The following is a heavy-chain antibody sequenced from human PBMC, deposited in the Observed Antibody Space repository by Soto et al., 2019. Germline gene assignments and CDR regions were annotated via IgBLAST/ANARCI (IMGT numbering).Heavy chain of an antibody. V-gene: IGHV6-1*01. Sequence: SQTLSLTCAISGDSVSSNSAAWNWIRQSPSRGLEWLGRTYYRSKWYNDYAVSVKSRITINPDTSKNQFSLQLNSVTPEDTAVYYCARDRSEDIVVVVAATPFDALAIWGQGTMVTVSS. D-gene: IGHD2-15*01. CDR3: ARDRSEDIVVVVAATPFDALAI. CDR1: GDSVSSNSAA. CDR2: TYYRSKWYN. J-gene: IGHJ3*02.